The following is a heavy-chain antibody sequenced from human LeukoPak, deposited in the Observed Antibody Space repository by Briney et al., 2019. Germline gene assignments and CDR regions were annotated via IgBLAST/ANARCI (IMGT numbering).Heavy chain of an antibody. D-gene: IGHD3-10*01. V-gene: IGHV1-46*01. J-gene: IGHJ6*03. CDR3: ARDSGSGGSGSYFAPFGYYYYYMDV. CDR2: INPSGGST. CDR1: GYTLTSYY. Sequence: ASVKVSCKASGYTLTSYYMHWVRQAPGQGLEWMGIINPSGGSTSYAQKFQGRVTMTRDTSTSTVYMELSSLRSEDTAVYYCARDSGSGGSGSYFAPFGYYYYYMDVWGKGTTVTISS.